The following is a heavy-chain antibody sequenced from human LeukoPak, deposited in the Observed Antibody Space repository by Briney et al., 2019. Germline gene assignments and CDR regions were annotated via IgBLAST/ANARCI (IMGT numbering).Heavy chain of an antibody. V-gene: IGHV4-4*07. CDR3: ARDFADILTGYYTFAMDV. D-gene: IGHD3-9*01. CDR2: IYTSGST. J-gene: IGHJ6*02. CDR1: GGSFNSYY. Sequence: SETLSLTCTVSGGSFNSYYRSWIRQPAGKGLEWIGRIYTSGSTNFNTSLKSRVTMSVDTSKKQFSLKLSSVTAADTAVYYCARDFADILTGYYTFAMDVWGQGTTVTVSS.